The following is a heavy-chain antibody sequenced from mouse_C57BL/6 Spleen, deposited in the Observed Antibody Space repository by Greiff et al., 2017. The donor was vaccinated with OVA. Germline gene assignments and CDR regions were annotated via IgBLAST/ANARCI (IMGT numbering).Heavy chain of an antibody. CDR2: IDPENGDT. D-gene: IGHD1-1*01. V-gene: IGHV14-4*01. Sequence: VQLQQSGAELVRPGASVKLSCTASGFNIKDDYMHWVKQRPEQGLEWIGWIDPENGDTEYASKFQGKATITADTSSNTAYLQLSSLTSEDTAVYYCTTVITTCYWGQGTTLTVSS. J-gene: IGHJ2*01. CDR1: GFNIKDDY. CDR3: TTVITTCY.